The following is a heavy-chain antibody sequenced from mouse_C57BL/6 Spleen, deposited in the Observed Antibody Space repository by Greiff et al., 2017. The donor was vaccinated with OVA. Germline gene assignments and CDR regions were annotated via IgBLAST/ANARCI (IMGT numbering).Heavy chain of an antibody. Sequence: VKLVESGAELARPGASVKLSCKASGYTFTSYGISWVKQRTGQGLEWIGEIYPRSGNTYYNEKFKGKATLTADKSSSTAYMELRSLTSEDSAVYFCARPTGTGYFDVWGTGTTVTVSS. CDR2: IYPRSGNT. D-gene: IGHD4-1*02. CDR3: ARPTGTGYFDV. CDR1: GYTFTSYG. J-gene: IGHJ1*03. V-gene: IGHV1-81*01.